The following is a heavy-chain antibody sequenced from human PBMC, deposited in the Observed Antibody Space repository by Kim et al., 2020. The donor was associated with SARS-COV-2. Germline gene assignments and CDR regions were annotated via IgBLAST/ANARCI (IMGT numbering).Heavy chain of an antibody. V-gene: IGHV3-73*01. J-gene: IGHJ3*02. Sequence: GGSLRLSCAASGFTFSDSAMYWVRQASGKGLEWVGRIRSKANSYATAYDVSVKGRFIISRDDSKNTAYLQMNSLKTEDTTIYYCTRVSPYSNSWWDAFV. CDR1: GFTFSDSA. CDR2: IRSKANSYAT. CDR3: TRVSPYSNSWWDAFV. D-gene: IGHD6-13*01.